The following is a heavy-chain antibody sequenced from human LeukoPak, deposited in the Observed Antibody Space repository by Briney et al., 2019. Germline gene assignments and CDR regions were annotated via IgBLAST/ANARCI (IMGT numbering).Heavy chain of an antibody. CDR3: ARDVSYFDY. J-gene: IGHJ4*02. CDR1: GGSISSGGYY. CDR2: IYTSRST. Sequence: RSSETLSLTCTVSGGSISSGGYYWSWLRQPAGKGLEWSGRIYTSRSTNYNPSLKSRVTISVDTSKNQLSLQLTSVTAADTAVYYCARDVSYFDYWGQGTLVTVSS. D-gene: IGHD5/OR15-5a*01. V-gene: IGHV4-61*02.